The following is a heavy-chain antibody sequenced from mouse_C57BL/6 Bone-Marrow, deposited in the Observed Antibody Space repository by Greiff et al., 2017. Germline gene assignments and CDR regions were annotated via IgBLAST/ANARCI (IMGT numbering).Heavy chain of an antibody. CDR2: INPSNGGT. Sequence: VKLQESGTELVKPGASVKLSCKASGYTFTSYWMHWVKQRPGQGLEWIGNINPSNGGTNYNEKFKSKATLTVDKSSSTAYMQLSSLTSEGSAVXYCARPYYDYDVYFGYWGQGTTLTVSS. CDR3: ARPYYDYDVYFGY. V-gene: IGHV1-53*01. J-gene: IGHJ2*01. CDR1: GYTFTSYW. D-gene: IGHD2-4*01.